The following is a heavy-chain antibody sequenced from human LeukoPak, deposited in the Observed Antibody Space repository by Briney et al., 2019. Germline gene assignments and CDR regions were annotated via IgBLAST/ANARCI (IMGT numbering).Heavy chain of an antibody. D-gene: IGHD5-24*01. CDR1: GYTFTSYG. Sequence: ASVKVSCKASGYTFTSYGISWVRQAPGQGLEWMGRISAYNGNTNYAQKLQGRVTMTTDTSTSTAYMELRSLRSDDTAVYYCARGGRRDGYNRLFDYWGQGTLVTVSS. V-gene: IGHV1-18*01. CDR2: ISAYNGNT. J-gene: IGHJ4*02. CDR3: ARGGRRDGYNRLFDY.